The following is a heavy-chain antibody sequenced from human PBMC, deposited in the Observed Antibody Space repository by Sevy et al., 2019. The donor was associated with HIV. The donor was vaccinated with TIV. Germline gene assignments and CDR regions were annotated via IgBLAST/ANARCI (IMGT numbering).Heavy chain of an antibody. V-gene: IGHV3-30-3*01. D-gene: IGHD1-26*01. CDR1: GFAFSTHA. CDR2: ISYEGTET. J-gene: IGHJ4*01. Sequence: GGSLRLSCAASGFAFSTHAMHWVRQAPGKGLEWVAVISYEGTETFYAASVEGRFTISRDNSNNMLSLQINSLRPEYTAVYYCARDGGYSVKWYPLYWGHGTLVTVSS. CDR3: ARDGGYSVKWYPLY.